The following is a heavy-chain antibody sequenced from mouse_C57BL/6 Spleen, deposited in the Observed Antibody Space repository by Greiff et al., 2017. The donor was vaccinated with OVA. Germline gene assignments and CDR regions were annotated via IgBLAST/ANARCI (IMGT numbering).Heavy chain of an antibody. CDR2: LSSGSSTI. D-gene: IGHD1-1*01. J-gene: IGHJ4*01. CDR3: ARHYGDAMDY. Sequence: DVQLVESGGGLVKPGGSLKLSCAASGFTFSDYGMHWVRQAPEKGLEWVAYLSSGSSTIYYADTVKGRFTIPRDKAKNTLFLQMTSLRSEDTAMYYGARHYGDAMDYWGQGTSVTVSS. CDR1: GFTFSDYG. V-gene: IGHV5-17*01.